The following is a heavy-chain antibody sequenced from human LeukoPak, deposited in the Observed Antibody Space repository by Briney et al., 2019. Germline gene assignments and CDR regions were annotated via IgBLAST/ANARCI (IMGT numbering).Heavy chain of an antibody. CDR1: GFTFSDYG. J-gene: IGHJ4*02. CDR3: AKSILRIYYFDY. CDR2: ISGSDGST. Sequence: GGSLRLSCAASGFTFSDYGMSWVRQAPGKGLEWVSSISGSDGSTYYADSVKGRLTISRDNSKNTLYLQMNSLRAEDTAVYYCAKSILRIYYFDYWGQGTLVTVSS. V-gene: IGHV3-23*01. D-gene: IGHD2-15*01.